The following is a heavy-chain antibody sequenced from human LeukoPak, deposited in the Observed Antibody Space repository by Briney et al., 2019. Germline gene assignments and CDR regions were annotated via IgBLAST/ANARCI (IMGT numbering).Heavy chain of an antibody. Sequence: GGSLRLSRAASGFTFSSYGMRWVRQAPGKGLEWVAVISYDGSNKYYADSVKGRFTISRDNSKNTLYLQMNGLRAEDKAVYYCAKEPQWLGPYYFDYWGQGPLVSVST. CDR2: ISYDGSNK. V-gene: IGHV3-30*18. J-gene: IGHJ4*02. CDR1: GFTFSSYG. CDR3: AKEPQWLGPYYFDY. D-gene: IGHD6-19*01.